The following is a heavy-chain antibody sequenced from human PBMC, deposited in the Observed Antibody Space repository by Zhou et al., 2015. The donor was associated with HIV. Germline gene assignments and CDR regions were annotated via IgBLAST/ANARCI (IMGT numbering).Heavy chain of an antibody. D-gene: IGHD3-22*01. Sequence: QVQLVQSGAEVKKPGSSVKVSCKASGGTFSSYAISWVRQAPGQGLEWMGGIIPIFGTANYAQKFQGRVTITADESTSTAYMELSSLRSEDTAVYYCATISGEYYDSSGYPHWYFDLWGRGTLVTVSS. CDR2: IIPIFGTA. J-gene: IGHJ2*01. CDR1: GGTFSSYA. V-gene: IGHV1-69*01. CDR3: ATISGEYYDSSGYPHWYFDL.